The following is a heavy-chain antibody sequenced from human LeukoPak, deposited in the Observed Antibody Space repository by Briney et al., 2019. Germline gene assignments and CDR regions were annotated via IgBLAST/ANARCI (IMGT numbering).Heavy chain of an antibody. V-gene: IGHV3-7*01. D-gene: IGHD2-8*01. CDR3: ATYSINGREFQH. Sequence: GGSLRLSCEGSGFTFSTYCMTWVRQAPGKGLEWVANIKHDGSETYYVDSVKGRFTISRDNAKNSLYLQMNSLSVEDTAVYYCATYSINGREFQHWGQGTLVTVSS. CDR1: GFTFSTYC. CDR2: IKHDGSET. J-gene: IGHJ1*01.